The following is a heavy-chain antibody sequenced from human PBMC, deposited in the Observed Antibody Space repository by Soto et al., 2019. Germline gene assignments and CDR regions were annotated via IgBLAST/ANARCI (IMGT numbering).Heavy chain of an antibody. D-gene: IGHD1-1*01. V-gene: IGHV1-3*01. Sequence: QVQLVQSGAEVKKPGASVKVSCKASGYTFTSYAMHWVRQAPGQRHEWMGWINAGNGNTKYSQKFQGRVTITRDTSASTAYMELSSLRSEDTAVYYCASHLLQDWNDVGFDYWGQGTLVTVSS. CDR2: INAGNGNT. CDR3: ASHLLQDWNDVGFDY. J-gene: IGHJ4*02. CDR1: GYTFTSYA.